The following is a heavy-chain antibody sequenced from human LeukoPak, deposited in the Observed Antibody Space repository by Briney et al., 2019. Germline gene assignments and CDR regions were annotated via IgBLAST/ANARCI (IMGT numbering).Heavy chain of an antibody. CDR3: ARDKPSGYGDYGIDY. CDR1: GYTFTSYG. J-gene: IGHJ4*02. CDR2: IIAYNGNT. Sequence: GASVKVSFKASGYTFTSYGISWVRRAPGQGLEWMGWIIAYNGNTNYSQKLQGRVTMTTDTSMSTAYMELRSLRSDDTAVYYCARDKPSGYGDYGIDYWGQGTLVTVSS. V-gene: IGHV1-18*01. D-gene: IGHD4-17*01.